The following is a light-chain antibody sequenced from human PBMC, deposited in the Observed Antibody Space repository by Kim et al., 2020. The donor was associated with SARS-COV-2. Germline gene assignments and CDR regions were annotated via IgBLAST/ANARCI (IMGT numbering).Light chain of an antibody. Sequence: ATINCKSSQSVLYSSNNKNYLSWYQQKPGQPPKLLIYWASTRESGVPDRFTGGGSETDFTLTISSLQAEDVAVYYCQQYYTTPLTFGGGTKVDIK. CDR1: QSVLYSSNNKNY. V-gene: IGKV4-1*01. CDR2: WAS. CDR3: QQYYTTPLT. J-gene: IGKJ4*01.